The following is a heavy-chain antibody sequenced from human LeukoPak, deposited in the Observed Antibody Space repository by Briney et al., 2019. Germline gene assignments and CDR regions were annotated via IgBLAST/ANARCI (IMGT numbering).Heavy chain of an antibody. D-gene: IGHD2-2*02. J-gene: IGHJ6*03. Sequence: KPSETLSLTCAVYGGSFSGYYWSWIRQPQGKGLEWVGEINHSGSNNYNPSLKSRVTISADTSKTQFSLRLTSVTPADTAVYYCARGRGCSSTSCYTDYYYYMDVWGKGTTVTVSS. CDR1: GGSFSGYY. CDR2: INHSGSN. V-gene: IGHV4-34*01. CDR3: ARGRGCSSTSCYTDYYYYMDV.